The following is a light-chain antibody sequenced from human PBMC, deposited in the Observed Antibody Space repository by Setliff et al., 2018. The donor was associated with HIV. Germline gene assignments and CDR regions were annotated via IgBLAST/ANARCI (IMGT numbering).Light chain of an antibody. J-gene: IGLJ2*01. Sequence: QSALTQPRSMSGSRGQSVTISCTGSSSDVGGYTYVSWYQQHPGKSPKLMIYDVSKRPSGVPDRVSGSKSGNTASLTISGLQAEDEADYYCCSYAGSFTWVFGGGTK. V-gene: IGLV2-11*01. CDR1: SSDVGGYTY. CDR3: CSYAGSFTWV. CDR2: DVS.